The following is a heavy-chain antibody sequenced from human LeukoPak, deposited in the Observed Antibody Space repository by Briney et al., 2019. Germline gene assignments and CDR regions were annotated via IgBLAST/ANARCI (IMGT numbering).Heavy chain of an antibody. V-gene: IGHV4-39*01. CDR3: ARHDLIVGANYFDY. D-gene: IGHD1-26*01. CDR1: GGSISDKNYY. CDR2: IHYRGNT. Sequence: SETLSLTCIVSGGSISDKNYYGGWIRQPPGKGLEWIGSIHYRGNTYYNPSLKSRVTISVDTSKNHISLKLSSVTAADTAVYYCARHDLIVGANYFDYWGQGTLVTVSS. J-gene: IGHJ4*02.